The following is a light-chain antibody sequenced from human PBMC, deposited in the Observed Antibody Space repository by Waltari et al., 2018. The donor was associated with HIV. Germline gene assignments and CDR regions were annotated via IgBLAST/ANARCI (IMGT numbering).Light chain of an antibody. CDR2: SAS. J-gene: IGKJ2*01. V-gene: IGKV4-1*01. CDR3: QQYYGAPQT. Sequence: DFVMTQSPHSLAVSLGERATFNCKSSRSLLSSSDNKNYLARYQKKPGQPPKLLISSASNRESGVPDRFSGSGSGTDFTLTISSLQPEDVAVYYCQQYYGAPQTFGQGTKVEIK. CDR1: RSLLSSSDNKNY.